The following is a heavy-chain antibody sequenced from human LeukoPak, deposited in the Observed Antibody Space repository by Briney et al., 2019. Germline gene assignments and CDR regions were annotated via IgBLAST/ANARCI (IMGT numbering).Heavy chain of an antibody. V-gene: IGHV3-21*01. Sequence: GGSLRLSCAASGFTFSSYSMNWVRQAPGKGLEWVSSISSSSSYIYYADSVKGRFTISRDNAKNSLYLQMNSLRAEDTAVYYCASHGRLVGATTGFDYWGQGTLVTVSS. CDR2: ISSSSSYI. D-gene: IGHD1-26*01. J-gene: IGHJ4*02. CDR1: GFTFSSYS. CDR3: ASHGRLVGATTGFDY.